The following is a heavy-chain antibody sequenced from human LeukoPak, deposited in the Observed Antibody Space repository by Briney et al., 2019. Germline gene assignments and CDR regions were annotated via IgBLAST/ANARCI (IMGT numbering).Heavy chain of an antibody. J-gene: IGHJ5*02. V-gene: IGHV3-23*01. CDR1: GFTFSSYA. CDR2: ISSSGNST. Sequence: GGSLRLSCAASGFTFSSYAMSWVRQAPGKGLNWVSGISSSGNSTYYADSVKGRFTISRDNSKNTLYLQMNSLRAEDTAVYYCAKRETPVAGNNWFDPWGQGTLVTVSS. CDR3: AKRETPVAGNNWFDP. D-gene: IGHD6-19*01.